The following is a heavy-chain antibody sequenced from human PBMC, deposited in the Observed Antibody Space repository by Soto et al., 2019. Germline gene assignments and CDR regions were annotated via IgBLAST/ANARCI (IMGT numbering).Heavy chain of an antibody. CDR3: GKPLNDSASRMAV. D-gene: IGHD1-26*01. CDR2: IWDDGTNK. J-gene: IGHJ6*02. CDR1: GFTFSSYA. Sequence: PGGSLRLSCAASGFTFSSYAMHWVSQAPGKGLEWVALIWDDGTNKYYADSVKGRFTISRDNSKNTLYLQMNSLRAEDTAVYYGGKPLNDSASRMAVWGQGTTVTVSS. V-gene: IGHV3-33*06.